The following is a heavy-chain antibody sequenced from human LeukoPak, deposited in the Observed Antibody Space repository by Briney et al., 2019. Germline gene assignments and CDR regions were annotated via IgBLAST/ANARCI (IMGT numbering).Heavy chain of an antibody. Sequence: SETLSLTCSVSGGSISSNSYYWGWIRQPPGKGLEWIGSIYYSGSTYYKPSLKSRVTISVDTSKTQFSLKLSSVTAADTAVYYCAKVMLGHYYMDVWGKGTTVTISS. J-gene: IGHJ6*03. D-gene: IGHD7-27*01. CDR2: IYYSGST. CDR1: GGSISSNSYY. CDR3: AKVMLGHYYMDV. V-gene: IGHV4-39*07.